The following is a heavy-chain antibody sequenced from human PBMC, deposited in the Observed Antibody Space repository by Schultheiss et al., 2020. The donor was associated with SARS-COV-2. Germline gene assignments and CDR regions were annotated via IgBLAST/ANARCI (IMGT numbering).Heavy chain of an antibody. CDR3: ARDRSGLGYCSGGSCYGWFDP. V-gene: IGHV1-8*01. Sequence: ASVKVSCKASGYTFTSYDINWVRQATGQGLEWMGWMNPNSGNTGYAQKFQGRVTMTRNTSISTAYMELSRLRSDDTAVYYCARDRSGLGYCSGGSCYGWFDPWGQGTLVTVSS. CDR2: MNPNSGNT. J-gene: IGHJ5*02. CDR1: GYTFTSYD. D-gene: IGHD2-15*01.